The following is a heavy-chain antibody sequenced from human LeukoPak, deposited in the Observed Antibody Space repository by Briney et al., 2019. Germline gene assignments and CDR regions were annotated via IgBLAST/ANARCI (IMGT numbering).Heavy chain of an antibody. J-gene: IGHJ4*02. D-gene: IGHD3/OR15-3a*01. V-gene: IGHV1-2*02. Sequence: ASVKVSCKASGYTFTGYLMHWVRQAAGQGREWMGWIDPNSGGTNYAQKFQGRVTMTRDTSINTAFMELSRLRSDDSAVYYCARALPSDWLYFDYWGQGTLVTVSS. CDR3: ARALPSDWLYFDY. CDR1: GYTFTGYL. CDR2: IDPNSGGT.